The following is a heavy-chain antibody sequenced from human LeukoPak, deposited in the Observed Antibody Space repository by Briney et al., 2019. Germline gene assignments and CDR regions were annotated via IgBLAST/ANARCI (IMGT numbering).Heavy chain of an antibody. CDR1: GGSISSSSYY. J-gene: IGHJ4*02. Sequence: SETLSLTCTVSGGSISSSSYYWGWIRQPPGKGLEWIGSIYYSGSTYYNPSLKSRVTISVDTSKNQFSLKLSSVTAADTAVYYCATPYPGIAAAGPFDYWGQGTLVTVSS. V-gene: IGHV4-39*07. CDR2: IYYSGST. CDR3: ATPYPGIAAAGPFDY. D-gene: IGHD6-13*01.